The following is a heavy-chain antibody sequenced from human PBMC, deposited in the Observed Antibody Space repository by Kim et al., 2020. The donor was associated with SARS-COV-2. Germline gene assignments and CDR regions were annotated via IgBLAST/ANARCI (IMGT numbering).Heavy chain of an antibody. D-gene: IGHD1-1*01. CDR2: IIPILGIA. CDR3: ASGARPIERTGGDV. V-gene: IGHV1-69*04. CDR1: GGTFSSYA. J-gene: IGHJ6*02. Sequence: SVKVSCKASGGTFSSYAISWVRQAPGQGLEWMGRIIPILGIANYAQKFQGRVTITADKSTSTAYMELSSLRSEDAAVYYCASGARPIERTGGDVWGQGTTVTVSS.